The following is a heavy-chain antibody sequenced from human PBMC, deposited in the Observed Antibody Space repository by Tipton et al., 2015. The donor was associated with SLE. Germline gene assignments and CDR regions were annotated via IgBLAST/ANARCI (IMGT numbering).Heavy chain of an antibody. CDR1: GYTFTGYF. D-gene: IGHD1-26*01. CDR2: INPNSGGT. CDR3: ARTVGSHRNYYFDY. Sequence: QVQLVQSGAEVKKPGASVKVSCRASGYTFTGYFLYWVRQAPGQGLEWIGRINPNSGGTSYAQKFQGRVTMTRDTSLSTAYMDLSRLTSDDTAVYYCARTVGSHRNYYFDYWGQGTLVTVSP. V-gene: IGHV1-2*06. J-gene: IGHJ4*02.